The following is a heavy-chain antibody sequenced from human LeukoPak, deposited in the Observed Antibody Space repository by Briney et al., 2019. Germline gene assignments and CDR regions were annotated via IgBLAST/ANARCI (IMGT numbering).Heavy chain of an antibody. CDR2: IYYSGST. CDR3: ARVSLEYCGGDCYSDY. CDR1: GGSISSGDYY. J-gene: IGHJ4*02. Sequence: SETLSLTCTVSGGSISSGDYYWSWIRQPPGKGLEWIGYIYYSGSTYYNPSLKSRVTISVDTSKNQFSLKLSSVTAADTAVYYCARVSLEYCGGDCYSDYWGQGTLVTVSS. D-gene: IGHD2-21*02. V-gene: IGHV4-30-4*01.